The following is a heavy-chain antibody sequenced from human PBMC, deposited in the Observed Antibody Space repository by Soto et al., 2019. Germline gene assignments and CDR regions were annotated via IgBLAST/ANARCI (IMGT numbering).Heavy chain of an antibody. CDR1: GVSISGFY. J-gene: IGHJ4*02. CDR2: IYYSGST. CDR3: ARGHLWLED. V-gene: IGHV4-59*01. Sequence: SETLSLTCAVSGVSISGFYWSWIRQPPGKGLEYIGYIYYSGSTYYNPSLKSRVIVSLDSSKNQFSLKLTSVTAADTAIYYCARGHLWLEDWGQGTLVTVSS. D-gene: IGHD3-3*01.